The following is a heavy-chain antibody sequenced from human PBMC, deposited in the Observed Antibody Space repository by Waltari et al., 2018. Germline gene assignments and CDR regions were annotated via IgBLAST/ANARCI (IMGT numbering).Heavy chain of an antibody. D-gene: IGHD2-15*01. CDR2: IYYSGST. V-gene: IGHV4-59*11. CDR1: GGSISSHY. J-gene: IGHJ5*02. CDR3: ARLCSGGACRNWFDP. Sequence: QVQLQESGPGLVKPSETLSLTCTISGGSISSHYWSWIRQPPGKGLEWIGYIYYSGSTNYNPSLKIRVAISMDTSKKQFSLKVNSVTAADTAVYYCARLCSGGACRNWFDPWGPGTLVTVSS.